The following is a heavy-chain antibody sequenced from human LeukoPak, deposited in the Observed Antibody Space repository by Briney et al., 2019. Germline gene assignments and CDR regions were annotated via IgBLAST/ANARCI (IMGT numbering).Heavy chain of an antibody. CDR3: ARDSGRDSSSWYRY. CDR1: GYSFTNFD. Sequence: ASVKVSCKASGYSFTNFDITWVRQATGQGPEWMGWVNPNSGYTAYAQKFQGRVTITADKSTSTAYMELSSLRSEDTAVYYCARDSGRDSSSWYRYWGQGTLVTVSS. CDR2: VNPNSGYT. D-gene: IGHD6-13*01. V-gene: IGHV1-8*01. J-gene: IGHJ4*02.